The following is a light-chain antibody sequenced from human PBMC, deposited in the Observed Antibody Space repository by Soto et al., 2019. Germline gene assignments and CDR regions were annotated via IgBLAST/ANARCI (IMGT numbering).Light chain of an antibody. CDR2: GAS. J-gene: IGKJ1*01. CDR3: QKYDSAPWT. Sequence: EIVLTQSPGTLSLSPGERATLSCRASQSVGSSHLAWYQQKPGQAPRLLIYGASSRATGIPDRFSGSGSGTDFTLTISSLQPEDVATYYCQKYDSAPWTFGQGTKVEIK. V-gene: IGKV3-20*01. CDR1: QSVGSSH.